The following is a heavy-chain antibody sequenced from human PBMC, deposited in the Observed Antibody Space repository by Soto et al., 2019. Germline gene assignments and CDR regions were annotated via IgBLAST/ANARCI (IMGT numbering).Heavy chain of an antibody. CDR3: ARDRVGSTYYYGMDV. J-gene: IGHJ6*02. D-gene: IGHD5-12*01. Sequence: ASVKVSCKASGYTFTSYSMHWVRQAPGQGLEWMGIINPTGGTTTYAQKFQGRVTITADKSTSTAYMELSSLRSEDTAVYYCARDRVGSTYYYGMDVWGQGTTVTVSS. CDR1: GYTFTSYS. CDR2: INPTGGTT. V-gene: IGHV1-46*01.